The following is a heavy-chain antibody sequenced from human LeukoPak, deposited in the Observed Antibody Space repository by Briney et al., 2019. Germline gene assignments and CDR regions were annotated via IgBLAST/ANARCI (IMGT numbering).Heavy chain of an antibody. D-gene: IGHD2-15*01. CDR1: GFTFSSYA. CDR3: AKTPSFRVAATHFDY. J-gene: IGHJ4*02. Sequence: GGSLRLSCAASGFTFSSYAMSWVRQAPGKGLEWVSAISGSGGSTYYADSVGGRFTISRDNSKNTLYLQMNSLRAEDTAVYYCAKTPSFRVAATHFDYWGQGTLVTISS. V-gene: IGHV3-23*01. CDR2: ISGSGGST.